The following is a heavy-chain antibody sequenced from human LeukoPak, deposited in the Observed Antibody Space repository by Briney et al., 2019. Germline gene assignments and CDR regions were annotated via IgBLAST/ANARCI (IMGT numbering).Heavy chain of an antibody. CDR1: GFSFNSYW. Sequence: PGGSLRLSCAASGFSFNSYWMSWVRQAPGKRLEWAANIKQDGSEKKYLDSVKGRFTISRDNAKNSLFLQMDSLRAEDTAVYYCTRAITVGGIMNPFDLWGRGTQVTVSS. D-gene: IGHD3-16*01. J-gene: IGHJ2*01. V-gene: IGHV3-7*01. CDR2: IKQDGSEK. CDR3: TRAITVGGIMNPFDL.